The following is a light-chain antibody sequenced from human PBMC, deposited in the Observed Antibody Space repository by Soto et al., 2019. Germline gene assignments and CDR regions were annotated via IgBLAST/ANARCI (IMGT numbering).Light chain of an antibody. V-gene: IGKV1-39*01. CDR2: AAS. CDR1: QSISSY. J-gene: IGKJ4*01. CDR3: KQSYSTHFT. Sequence: DMQMTQSPSSLSASVGDRFTITCRASQSISSYLNWYQQKPGKAPKLLIYAASSLQSGVPSRFSGSGSGKEFTLTIRSLKPADFATYCCKQSYSTHFTFGGRTKVDI.